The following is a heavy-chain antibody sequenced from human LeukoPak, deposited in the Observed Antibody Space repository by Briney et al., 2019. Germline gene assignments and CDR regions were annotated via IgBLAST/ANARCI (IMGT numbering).Heavy chain of an antibody. J-gene: IGHJ4*02. CDR2: INPSGGST. CDR1: GYTFTSYY. V-gene: IGHV1-46*01. D-gene: IGHD6-13*01. CDR3: AREGSSWFQFDY. Sequence: ALVKVSCKASGYTFTSYYMHWVRQAPGQGLEWMGIINPSGGSTSYAQKFQGRVTMTRDTSTSTVYMELSGLRSEDTAVYYCAREGSSWFQFDYWGQGTLVTVSS.